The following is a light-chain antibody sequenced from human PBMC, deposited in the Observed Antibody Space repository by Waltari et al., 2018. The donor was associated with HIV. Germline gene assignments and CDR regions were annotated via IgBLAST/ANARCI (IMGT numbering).Light chain of an antibody. J-gene: IGLJ2*01. CDR2: EVY. CDR1: NSDIGNFAY. CDR3: SSYATTNDFYVL. V-gene: IGLV2-8*01. Sequence: QSALTQPPSASGSPGQSVTISCTGTNSDIGNFAYVPWYQQHPGKPPKLIISEVYKRPSGVPNRFSGSKSGNTASLTVSGLQAEDEADYYCSSYATTNDFYVLFGGGTKLTVL.